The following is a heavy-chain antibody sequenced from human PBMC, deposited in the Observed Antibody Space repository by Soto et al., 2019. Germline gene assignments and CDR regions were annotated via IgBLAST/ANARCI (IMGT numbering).Heavy chain of an antibody. V-gene: IGHV1-18*01. J-gene: IGHJ6*02. CDR2: ISGYNGNT. CDR3: ARAERHSTSWYAMDV. Sequence: QAQLVQSGAEVKKPGASVKVSCKASGYIFSTYGITWVRQAPGQGLEWMGWISGYNGNTDDGQKLQGRVSMTIETSTSTAYMEVRSLRADDTAVYYCARAERHSTSWYAMDVWGQGTTVIVSS. CDR1: GYIFSTYG. D-gene: IGHD2-2*01.